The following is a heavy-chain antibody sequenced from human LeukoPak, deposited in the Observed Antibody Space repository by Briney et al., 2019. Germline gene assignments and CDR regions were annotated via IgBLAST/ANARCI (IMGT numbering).Heavy chain of an antibody. CDR3: ARYYYGSGSRFGAFDI. CDR1: GGTFSSYA. J-gene: IGHJ3*02. Sequence: ASVKVSCKASGGTFSSYAISWVRQAPGQGLEWMGGIIPIFGTANYAQKFQGRVTITADESTSTAYMELSSLRSEDTAVYYCARYYYGSGSRFGAFDIWGQGTMVTVSS. V-gene: IGHV1-69*13. CDR2: IIPIFGTA. D-gene: IGHD3-10*01.